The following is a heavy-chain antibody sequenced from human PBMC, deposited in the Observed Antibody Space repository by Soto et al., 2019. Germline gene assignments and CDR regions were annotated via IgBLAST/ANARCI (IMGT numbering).Heavy chain of an antibody. CDR3: ASSSSPYYYYGMDV. CDR1: GGSISSGDYY. Sequence: PSETLSLTCPVSGGSISSGDYYWSWIRQPPGKGLEWIGYIYYSGSTYYNPSLKSRVTISVDTSKNQFSLKLSSVTAADTAVYYCASSSSPYYYYGMDVWGQGTTVTVSS. V-gene: IGHV4-30-4*01. CDR2: IYYSGST. D-gene: IGHD6-6*01. J-gene: IGHJ6*02.